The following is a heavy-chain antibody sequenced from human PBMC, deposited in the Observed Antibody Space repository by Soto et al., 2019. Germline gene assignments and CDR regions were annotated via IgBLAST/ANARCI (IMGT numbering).Heavy chain of an antibody. J-gene: IGHJ6*03. CDR2: ISAYNGNT. CDR1: GYTFTSYG. D-gene: IGHD6-13*01. CDR3: GWGTQQLVLGYYYYYYMDV. V-gene: IGHV1-18*01. Sequence: ASVKVSCKASGYTFTSYGISWVRQAPGQGLEWMGWISAYNGNTNYAQKLQGRVTMTTDTSTSTAYMELRSLRSDDTAVYYCGWGTQQLVLGYYYYYYMDVWGKGTRVTVPS.